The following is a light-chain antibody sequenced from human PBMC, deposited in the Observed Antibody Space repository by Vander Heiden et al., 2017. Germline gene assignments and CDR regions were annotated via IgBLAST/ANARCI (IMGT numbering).Light chain of an antibody. CDR2: KAS. J-gene: IGKJ1*01. Sequence: IPLPPSPSTLSASVGDRVTITCRASQSISGWLAWYQQKPGKAPNLLIYKASTLESGVPSRFGGSGSGTEFTLTIASLQPDDFATYYCQQYISPAWTFGQGTKVEI. V-gene: IGKV1-5*03. CDR3: QQYISPAWT. CDR1: QSISGW.